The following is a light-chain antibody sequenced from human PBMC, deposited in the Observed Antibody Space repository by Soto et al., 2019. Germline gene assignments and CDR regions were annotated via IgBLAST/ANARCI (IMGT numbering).Light chain of an antibody. CDR3: CSYATSYTFHVV. CDR2: DVS. CDR1: SSDVGGYNY. J-gene: IGLJ2*01. V-gene: IGLV2-11*01. Sequence: QSALTQPRSVSGSPGQSVTISCTGTSSDVGGYNYVSWYQQHPGKAPKLMIYDVSKRPSGVPDRFSGSKSGNTASLTISGLQAEDEADYYCCSYATSYTFHVVFGGGTQLTVL.